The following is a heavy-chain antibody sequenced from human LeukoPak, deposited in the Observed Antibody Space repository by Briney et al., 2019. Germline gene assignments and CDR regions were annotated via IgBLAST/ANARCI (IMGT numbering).Heavy chain of an antibody. CDR1: GGSISSYY. V-gene: IGHV4-59*01. J-gene: IGHJ4*02. CDR2: VYYSGST. D-gene: IGHD6-19*01. Sequence: SETLSLTCTVSGGSISSYYWSWIQQPPGEGLEWIGYVYYSGSTNYNPSLKSRVTISVDTSKNQFSLKLSSVTAADTAVYYRARGTGTAVYWGQGTLVTVSS. CDR3: ARGTGTAVY.